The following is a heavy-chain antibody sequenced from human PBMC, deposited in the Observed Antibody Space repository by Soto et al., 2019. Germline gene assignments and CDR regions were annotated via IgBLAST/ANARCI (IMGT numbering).Heavy chain of an antibody. CDR3: GKGHLYSSSWYPH. V-gene: IGHV3-23*01. Sequence: GGSLRLSCAATGFTFSRYAMNWVRQAPGKGLEWVSAISGSGGSTYYADSVKGRFTISRDNSKNTLYLQMNSLRAEDTAVYYFGKGHLYSSSWYPHWGQGTLVTVSS. J-gene: IGHJ4*02. CDR1: GFTFSRYA. CDR2: ISGSGGST. D-gene: IGHD6-13*01.